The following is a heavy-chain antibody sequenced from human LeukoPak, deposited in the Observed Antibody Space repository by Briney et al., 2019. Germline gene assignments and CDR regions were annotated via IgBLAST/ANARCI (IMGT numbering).Heavy chain of an antibody. J-gene: IGHJ4*02. Sequence: SETLSLTCTVSGGSISSSSYYWGWIRQPPGKGLEWIGSIYYSGSTCYNPPLKSRVTISVDTSKNQFSLKLSSVTAADTAVYYCARSGYYDSSGFSYWGQGTLVTVSS. D-gene: IGHD3-22*01. CDR1: GGSISSSSYY. CDR3: ARSGYYDSSGFSY. V-gene: IGHV4-39*01. CDR2: IYYSGST.